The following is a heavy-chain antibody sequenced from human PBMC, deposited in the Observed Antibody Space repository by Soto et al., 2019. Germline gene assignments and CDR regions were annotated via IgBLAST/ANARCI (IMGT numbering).Heavy chain of an antibody. CDR1: GGTFSTYA. D-gene: IGHD5-18*01. CDR3: ASGIQLWLRRINNGYSG. CDR2: IIPMFGTA. Sequence: QVQLVESGAEVKKPESSVKVSSKAPGGTFSTYAISWVRQAPGQGLEWMGGIIPMFGTANYAQRFQDRVTITADEFTNTVYMELSSLRSEDTPVYFCASGIQLWLRRINNGYSGWGQGTLVTVSS. V-gene: IGHV1-69*12. J-gene: IGHJ4*02.